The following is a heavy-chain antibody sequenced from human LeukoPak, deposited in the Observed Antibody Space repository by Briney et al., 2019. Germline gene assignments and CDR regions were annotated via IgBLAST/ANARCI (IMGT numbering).Heavy chain of an antibody. CDR3: ARVDDRGHYYDSSGPRKLFDY. CDR1: GYTFTGYY. V-gene: IGHV1-2*02. Sequence: GASVKVSCKASGYTFTGYYMHWVRQAPGQGLEWVGWINPDSGGTNYAQKFQGRVTMTRDTSIRTAYMELSRLRSDDTAVYYCARVDDRGHYYDSSGPRKLFDYWGQGTLVTVSS. CDR2: INPDSGGT. D-gene: IGHD3-22*01. J-gene: IGHJ4*02.